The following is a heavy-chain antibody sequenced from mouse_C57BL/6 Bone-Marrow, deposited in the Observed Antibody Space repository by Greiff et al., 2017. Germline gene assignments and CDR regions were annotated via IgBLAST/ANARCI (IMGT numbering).Heavy chain of an antibody. Sequence: EVQRVESGEGLVKPGGSLKLSCAASGFTFSSYAMSWVRQTPEKRLEWVAYISSGGDYIYYSDTVKGRFTISRDNARNTLYLQLSSLKSEDTAMYYCTRNGSLLPINFDYWGPGTTLTVSS. D-gene: IGHD1-2*01. J-gene: IGHJ2*01. V-gene: IGHV5-9-1*02. CDR1: GFTFSSYA. CDR3: TRNGSLLPINFDY. CDR2: ISSGGDYI.